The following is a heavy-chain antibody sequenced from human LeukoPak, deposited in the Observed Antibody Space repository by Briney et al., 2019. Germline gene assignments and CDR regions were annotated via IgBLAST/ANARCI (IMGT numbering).Heavy chain of an antibody. V-gene: IGHV4-39*01. CDR1: GGSISSYY. D-gene: IGHD2-8*01. CDR3: ARSDIVLMVYAIFDY. Sequence: SETLSLTCTVSGGSISSYYWSWIRQPPGKGLEWIGSIYYSGSTYYNPSLKSRVTISVDTSKNQFSLKLSSVTAADTAVYYCARSDIVLMVYAIFDYWGQGTLVTVSS. J-gene: IGHJ4*02. CDR2: IYYSGST.